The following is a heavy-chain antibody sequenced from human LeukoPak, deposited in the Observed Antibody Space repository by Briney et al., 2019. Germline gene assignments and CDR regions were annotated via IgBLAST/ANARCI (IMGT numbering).Heavy chain of an antibody. CDR2: IWYDGSNK. CDR3: ARDRRIAARGGIDY. J-gene: IGHJ4*02. Sequence: GRSLRLSCAASGFTFSSYGMHWVRQAPGKGLEWVAVIWYDGSNKYYAYSVKDRFTISRDNSKNTLYLQMNSLRAEDTAVYYCARDRRIAARGGIDYWGQGTLVTVSS. V-gene: IGHV3-33*01. CDR1: GFTFSSYG. D-gene: IGHD6-6*01.